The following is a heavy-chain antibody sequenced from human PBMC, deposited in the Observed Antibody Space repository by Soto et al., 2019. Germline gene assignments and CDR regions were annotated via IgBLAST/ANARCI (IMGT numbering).Heavy chain of an antibody. CDR3: AADSAGYDFWSGYYRLTYGMDV. Sequence: SVKVSCKASGFTFTSSAVQWVRQARGQRLEWIGWIVVGSGNTNYAQKFQERVTITRDMSTSTAYMELSSLRSEDTAVYYCAADSAGYDFWSGYYRLTYGMDVWGQGTTVTVSS. D-gene: IGHD3-3*01. J-gene: IGHJ6*02. CDR2: IVVGSGNT. V-gene: IGHV1-58*01. CDR1: GFTFTSSA.